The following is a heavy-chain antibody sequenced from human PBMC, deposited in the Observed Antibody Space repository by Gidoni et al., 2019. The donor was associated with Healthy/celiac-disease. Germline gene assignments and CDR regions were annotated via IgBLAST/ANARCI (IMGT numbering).Heavy chain of an antibody. D-gene: IGHD4-4*01. CDR3: ATVDYSNYGYFDY. CDR2: INHSGST. CDR1: GASFSGYY. J-gene: IGHJ4*02. V-gene: IGHV4-34*01. Sequence: QVQLQQWRAGLSKPSETLSLTCAVYGASFSGYYWSWIRQPPGKGLEWIGEINHSGSTNYNPSLKSRVTISVDTSKNQFSLKLSSVTAADTAVYYCATVDYSNYGYFDYWGQGTLVTVSS.